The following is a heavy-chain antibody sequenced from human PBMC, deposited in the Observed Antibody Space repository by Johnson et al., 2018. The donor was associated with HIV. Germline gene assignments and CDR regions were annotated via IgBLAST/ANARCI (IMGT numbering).Heavy chain of an antibody. Sequence: QVHLVESGGGVVQPGTSLRLSCAASGFTFSSFAMHWVRQAPGKGLEWMAFISYDGSNKYFTDSVRGRFTISRDNSKNTLFLQMNSLRAEDTAVYYCAREPGRQWLVPGTFDIWGQGTMVTVSS. CDR3: AREPGRQWLVPGTFDI. CDR1: GFTFSSFA. J-gene: IGHJ3*02. V-gene: IGHV3-30-3*01. D-gene: IGHD6-19*01. CDR2: ISYDGSNK.